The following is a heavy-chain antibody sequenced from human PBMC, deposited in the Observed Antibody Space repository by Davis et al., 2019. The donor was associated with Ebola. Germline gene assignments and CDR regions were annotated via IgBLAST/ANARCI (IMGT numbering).Heavy chain of an antibody. CDR2: ISSSGSTI. Sequence: PGGSLRLSCAASGFTFSSYEMNWVRQAPGKGLEWVSYISSSGSTIYYADSVKGRFTISRDNAKNSLYLQMNSLRAEDTAVYYCASLYYYDSSGYGMDVWGQGTTVTVSS. J-gene: IGHJ6*02. D-gene: IGHD3-22*01. CDR1: GFTFSSYE. V-gene: IGHV3-48*03. CDR3: ASLYYYDSSGYGMDV.